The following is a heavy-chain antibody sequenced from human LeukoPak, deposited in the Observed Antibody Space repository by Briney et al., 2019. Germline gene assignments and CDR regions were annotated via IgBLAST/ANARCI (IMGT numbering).Heavy chain of an antibody. V-gene: IGHV3-13*04. CDR2: ITTAGGT. D-gene: IGHD6-13*01. J-gene: IGHJ4*02. CDR1: GFTFSSYD. Sequence: SGGSLRLSCVASGFTFSSYDMHWVRQTTGKGLEWISAITTAGGTYYLGSVKGRFTISRENAKNSLYLQMNSLRVGDTAVYYCARATAGFDSWGQGTLVTVSS. CDR3: ARATAGFDS.